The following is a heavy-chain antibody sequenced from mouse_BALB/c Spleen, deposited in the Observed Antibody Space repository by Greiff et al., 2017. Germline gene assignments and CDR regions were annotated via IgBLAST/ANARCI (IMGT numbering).Heavy chain of an antibody. J-gene: IGHJ2*01. Sequence: VQLQQSEPELVKPGASVKIPCKASGYTFTDYNMDWVKQSHGKSLEWIGDINPNNGGTIYNQKFKGKATLTVDKSSSTAYMELRSLTSEDTAVYYCAREYYGSSYFDYWGQGTTLTVSS. CDR3: AREYYGSSYFDY. D-gene: IGHD1-1*01. V-gene: IGHV1-18*01. CDR1: GYTFTDYN. CDR2: INPNNGGT.